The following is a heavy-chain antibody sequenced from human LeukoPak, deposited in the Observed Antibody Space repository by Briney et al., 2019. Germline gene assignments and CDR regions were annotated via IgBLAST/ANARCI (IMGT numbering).Heavy chain of an antibody. CDR3: AREDLNFDWLSRDSYFDY. D-gene: IGHD3-9*01. V-gene: IGHV1-46*01. CDR1: GYTFTSYY. J-gene: IGHJ4*02. Sequence: GASVKVSCKASGYTFTSYYMHWVRQAPGQGLEWMGIINPSGGSTSYAQKFQGRVTMTRDTSTSTVYMELSSLRSEDTAVYYCAREDLNFDWLSRDSYFDYWGQGTLVTVSS. CDR2: INPSGGST.